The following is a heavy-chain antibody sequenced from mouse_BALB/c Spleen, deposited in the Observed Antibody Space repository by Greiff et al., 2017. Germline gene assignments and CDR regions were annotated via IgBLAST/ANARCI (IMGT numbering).Heavy chain of an antibody. V-gene: IGHV1-9*01. CDR3: ANYYGSSRAWFAY. J-gene: IGHJ3*01. CDR1: GYTFSSYW. CDR2: ILPGSGST. Sequence: QVQLQQSGAELMKPGASVKISCKATGYTFSSYWIEWVKQRPGHGLEWIGEILPGSGSTNYNEKFKGKATFTADTSSNTAYMQLSSLTSEDSAVYYCANYYGSSRAWFAYWGQGTLVTVSA. D-gene: IGHD1-1*01.